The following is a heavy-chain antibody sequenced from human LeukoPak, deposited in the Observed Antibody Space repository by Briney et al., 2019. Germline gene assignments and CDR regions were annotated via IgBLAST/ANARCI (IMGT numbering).Heavy chain of an antibody. D-gene: IGHD6-6*01. CDR2: VSGSGSAT. CDR3: ASRLV. CDR1: GFTFSGVD. Sequence: GGSLRLSCVASGFTFSGVDMNWARQAPGKGLEWVSGVSGSGSATYYADSVKGRFTISRDNSRNTLSLQMNSLRAEDTAMYYYASRLVRGQGTPVTVSS. V-gene: IGHV3-23*01. J-gene: IGHJ4*02.